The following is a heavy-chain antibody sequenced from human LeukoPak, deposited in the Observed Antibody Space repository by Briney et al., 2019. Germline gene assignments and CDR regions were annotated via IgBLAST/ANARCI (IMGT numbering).Heavy chain of an antibody. CDR3: ARASYCSSITCYTGFDY. D-gene: IGHD2-2*02. J-gene: IGHJ4*02. V-gene: IGHV3-48*01. CDR2: ITSSSSTI. Sequence: GSLRLSCAASGFTFSTYSMNWVRQVPGKGLEWVSYITSSSSTIYHADSVKGRFTISRDNAKNSLYLQVNSLRAEDTAVYYCARASYCSSITCYTGFDYWGQGTLVTVSS. CDR1: GFTFSTYS.